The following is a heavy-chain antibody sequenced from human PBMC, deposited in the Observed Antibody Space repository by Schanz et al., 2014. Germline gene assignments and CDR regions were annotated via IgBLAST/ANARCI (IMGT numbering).Heavy chain of an antibody. CDR2: IFTDGRT. CDR3: ARLDPYCRSGTCSRAFDF. J-gene: IGHJ4*02. CDR1: GFAVDNYY. V-gene: IGHV3-66*02. D-gene: IGHD2-15*01. Sequence: EVQLVASGGGLVQPGGSLRLSCAASGFAVDNYYMSCVRQAPGRGLEWVSIIFTDGRTYYADSVQGRFTISRDSSKNTLCLQMNSLRTEDTAVYSCARLDPYCRSGTCSRAFDFWGQGTLVTVSS.